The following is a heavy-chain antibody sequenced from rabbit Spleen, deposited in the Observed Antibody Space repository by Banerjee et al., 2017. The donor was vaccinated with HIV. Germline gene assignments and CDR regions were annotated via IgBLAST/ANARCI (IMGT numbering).Heavy chain of an antibody. J-gene: IGHJ4*01. CDR1: GISFSDKFD. CDR3: AGDFVGVIGWNFDL. CDR2: INASTGNP. D-gene: IGHD1-1*01. Sequence: QEQLEESGGGLVKPGGSLTLTCKASGISFSDKFDMYWVRQAPGKGLEWIACINASTGNPVCATWACGLFTISRPSSTSVTLRITSLTAADSATYFCAGDFVGVIGWNFDLWGQGTLVTVS. V-gene: IGHV1S45*01.